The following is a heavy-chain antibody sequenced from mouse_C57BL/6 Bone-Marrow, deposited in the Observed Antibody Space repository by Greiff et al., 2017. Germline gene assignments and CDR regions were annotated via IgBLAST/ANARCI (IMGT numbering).Heavy chain of an antibody. Sequence: QVQLQQPGAELVRPGSSVKLSCKASGYTFTSYWMDWVKQRPGQGLEWIGNIYPSDSETHYNQKFKDKATLTVDKSSSTAYMQLSSLTSEDSAVYDCAVGITTVGYAMDYWGQGTSVTVSS. J-gene: IGHJ4*01. D-gene: IGHD1-1*01. CDR1: GYTFTSYW. CDR3: AVGITTVGYAMDY. CDR2: IYPSDSET. V-gene: IGHV1-61*01.